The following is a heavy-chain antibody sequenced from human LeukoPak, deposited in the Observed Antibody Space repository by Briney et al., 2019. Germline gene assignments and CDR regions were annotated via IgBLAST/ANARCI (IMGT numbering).Heavy chain of an antibody. CDR3: AKDSKGGTGLFDY. V-gene: IGHV3-23*01. CDR2: ISVSGDST. D-gene: IGHD1-1*01. J-gene: IGHJ4*02. Sequence: PGGSLRLSCAASGFTFSSYAMSWVRQAPGKGLEWVSGISVSGDSTYYADSVKGQFTISRDNSKNTLYLQMNSLRAEDTAVYYCAKDSKGGTGLFDYWGQGTLVTVSS. CDR1: GFTFSSYA.